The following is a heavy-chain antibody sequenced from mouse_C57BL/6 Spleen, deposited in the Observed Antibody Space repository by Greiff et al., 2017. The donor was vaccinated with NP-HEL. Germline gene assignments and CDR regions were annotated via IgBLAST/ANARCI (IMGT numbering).Heavy chain of an antibody. V-gene: IGHV1-81*01. D-gene: IGHD3-3*01. CDR2: IYPRSGNT. CDR1: GYTFTSYG. Sequence: VHLVESGAELARPGASVKLSCKASGYTFTSYGISWVKQRTGQGLEWIGEIYPRSGNTYYNEKFKGKATLTADKSSSTAYMELRSLTSEDAAVYFCAREGGSWGFDYWGQGTTLTVSS. CDR3: AREGGSWGFDY. J-gene: IGHJ2*01.